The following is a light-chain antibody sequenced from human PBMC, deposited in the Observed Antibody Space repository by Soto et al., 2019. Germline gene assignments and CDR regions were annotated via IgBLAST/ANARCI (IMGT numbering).Light chain of an antibody. J-gene: IGKJ3*01. CDR2: AAS. CDR1: QDISNY. V-gene: IGKV1-27*01. Sequence: DIQMTQSPSSLSATVGDRVTITCRASQDISNYLAWHQQKPGKVPKLLIYAASPLQPGVPSRFSGSGSGTDFTLTISRLQPEDVATYYCQKYNGAPPETFGPGTKVAIK. CDR3: QKYNGAPPET.